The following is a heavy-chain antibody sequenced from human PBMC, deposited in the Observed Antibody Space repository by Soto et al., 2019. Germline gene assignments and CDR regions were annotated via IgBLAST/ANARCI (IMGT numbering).Heavy chain of an antibody. J-gene: IGHJ4*02. CDR1: GLTLSRHA. V-gene: IGHV3-23*01. CDR2: ISGSGGST. Sequence: PGGSLRLSCAASGLTLSRHAMTWVRQAPGKGLEWVSAISGSGGSTYYADSVKGRFTISRDNSKNTLYLQMNSLRAEDTAVYYCAKYRRGWPLGYWGQGTLVTVSS. CDR3: AKYRRGWPLGY. D-gene: IGHD6-19*01.